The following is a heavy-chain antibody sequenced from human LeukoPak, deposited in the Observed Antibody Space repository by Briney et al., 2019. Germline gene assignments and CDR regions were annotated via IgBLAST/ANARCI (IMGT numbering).Heavy chain of an antibody. CDR3: ARDPYSGNYGTYYYYYMDV. Sequence: PGGSLRLSCVASGFTFSSYSMNWVRQAPGKAMEWVSSITSSGTYTFYADSVKGRFTISRDNAKNSLYLQMDSLGPEDTAVYYCARDPYSGNYGTYYYYYMDVWGKGTTVTISS. CDR1: GFTFSSYS. V-gene: IGHV3-21*01. J-gene: IGHJ6*03. D-gene: IGHD1-26*01. CDR2: ITSSGTYT.